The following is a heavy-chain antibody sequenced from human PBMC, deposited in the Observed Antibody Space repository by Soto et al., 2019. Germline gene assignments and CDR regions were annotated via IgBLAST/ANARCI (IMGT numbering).Heavy chain of an antibody. Sequence: PSEGLSLTFAVYGGSFSGSSWSWIRQPRGKGLEWIGEINHSGSTNYNPSLKSRVTISVDTSKNQFSLKLSSVTAADTAVYYCARGLGCSSTSCYLSWCDPSGQGTLVTVS. CDR3: ARGLGCSSTSCYLSWCDP. CDR1: GGSFSGSS. J-gene: IGHJ5*02. D-gene: IGHD2-2*01. CDR2: INHSGST. V-gene: IGHV4-34*01.